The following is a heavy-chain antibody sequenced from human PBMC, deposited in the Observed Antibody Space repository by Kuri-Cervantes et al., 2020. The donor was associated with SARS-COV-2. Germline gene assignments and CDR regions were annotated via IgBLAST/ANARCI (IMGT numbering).Heavy chain of an antibody. D-gene: IGHD6-13*01. J-gene: IGHJ5*02. V-gene: IGHV4-59*12. CDR2: IYYSGST. Sequence: GSLRLSCAVYGGSFSNFYWSWIRQPPGKGLEWIGYIYYSGSTNYNPSLKSRVTISVDTSKNQFSLKLSSVTAADTAVYYCARESSSSWYWFDPWGQGTLVTVSS. CDR3: ARESSSSWYWFDP. CDR1: GGSFSNFY.